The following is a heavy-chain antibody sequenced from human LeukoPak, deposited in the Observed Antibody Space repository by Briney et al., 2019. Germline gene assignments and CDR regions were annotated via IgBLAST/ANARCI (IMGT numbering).Heavy chain of an antibody. CDR2: IYTGST. CDR3: ARHQLISSTSCFDY. Sequence: SETLSLTCTVSGGSISSSNYYWGWIRQPPGKGLEWIGSIYTGSTYYSPSLKSRVTISVDTSKNQFSLELSSVTAADTAVYYCARHQLISSTSCFDYWGQGTLVTVSS. D-gene: IGHD2-2*01. J-gene: IGHJ4*02. V-gene: IGHV4-39*01. CDR1: GGSISSSNYY.